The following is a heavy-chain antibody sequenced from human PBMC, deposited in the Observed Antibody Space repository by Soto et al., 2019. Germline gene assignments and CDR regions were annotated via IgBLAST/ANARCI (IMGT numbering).Heavy chain of an antibody. D-gene: IGHD3-22*01. J-gene: IGHJ5*02. CDR2: INHSGST. V-gene: IGHV4-34*01. CDR1: GGSFSGYY. CDR3: APLRGYYNWFDP. Sequence: SETLSLTCAVYGGSFSGYYWSWIRQPPGKGLEWIGEINHSGSTNYNPSLKSRVTISVDTSKNQFSLKLSSVTAADTAVYYCAPLRGYYNWFDPWGQGTQVTVSS.